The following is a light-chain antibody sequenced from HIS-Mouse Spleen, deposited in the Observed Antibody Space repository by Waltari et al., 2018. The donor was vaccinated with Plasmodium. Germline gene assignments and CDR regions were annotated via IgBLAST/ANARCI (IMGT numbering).Light chain of an antibody. CDR3: YSTDSSGNHRV. J-gene: IGLJ3*02. CDR2: EDS. CDR1: ALPKQS. V-gene: IGLV3-10*01. Sequence: SYELTQPPPASVSPGQTARITCSGDALPKQSAYWYQQKSGQAPVLVIYEDSKRPSGIPERFSGSSSGTMATLTISGAQVEDEADYYCYSTDSSGNHRVFGGGTKLTVL.